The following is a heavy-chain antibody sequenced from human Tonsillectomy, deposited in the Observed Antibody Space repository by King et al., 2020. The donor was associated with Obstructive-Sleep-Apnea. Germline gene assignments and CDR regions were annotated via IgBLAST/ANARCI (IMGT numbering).Heavy chain of an antibody. J-gene: IGHJ4*02. V-gene: IGHV5-51*01. CDR3: ASRGYSAYVLDY. Sequence: DVQLVQSGAEVKKPGESLKISCRGSGYSFTRFWIGWVRQMPGKGLEWMGIIYPGDSDTSYSPSFQVQVTISADKSISTAYLQGGSLKASDTAMYYCASRGYSAYVLDYWGQGTLVTVSS. CDR2: IYPGDSDT. CDR1: GYSFTRFW. D-gene: IGHD5-12*01.